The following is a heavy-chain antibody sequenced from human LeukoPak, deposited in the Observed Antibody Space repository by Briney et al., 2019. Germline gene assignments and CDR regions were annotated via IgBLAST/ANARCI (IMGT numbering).Heavy chain of an antibody. CDR1: GYTFTSYA. CDR3: ARADLVRNYYGMDV. CDR2: INAGNGNT. D-gene: IGHD4-23*01. V-gene: IGHV1-3*01. Sequence: ASVKVSCKASGYTFTSYAMHWVRQAPGQRLEWMGWINAGNGNTKYPQKFQGRVTITRDTSASTAYMELSSLRSEDTAVYYCARADLVRNYYGMDVWGKGTTVTVSS. J-gene: IGHJ6*04.